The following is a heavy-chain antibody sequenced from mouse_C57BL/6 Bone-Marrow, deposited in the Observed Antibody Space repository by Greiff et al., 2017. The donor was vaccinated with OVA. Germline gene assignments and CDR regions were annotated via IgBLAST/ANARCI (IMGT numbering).Heavy chain of an antibody. V-gene: IGHV1-36*01. Sequence: EVQLQQSGPVLVKPGPSVKISCKASGFTFTDYYMHWVNQSYGKSLEWIGLVYPYNGGTSYNQKFKGKATLTVDTSSSTAYIELNSLTSEDAAVYYCAREGPITTVVATRAMDYWGQGTSVTVSS. CDR3: AREGPITTVVATRAMDY. CDR2: VYPYNGGT. CDR1: GFTFTDYY. J-gene: IGHJ4*01. D-gene: IGHD1-1*01.